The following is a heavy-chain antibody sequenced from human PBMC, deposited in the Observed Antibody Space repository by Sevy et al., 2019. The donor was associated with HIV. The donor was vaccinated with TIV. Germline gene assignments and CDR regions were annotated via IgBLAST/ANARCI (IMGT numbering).Heavy chain of an antibody. CDR3: AGENAWGRGYS. CDR1: GGSITSLY. D-gene: IGHD1-26*01. CDR2: IYYNGHI. V-gene: IGHV4-59*08. Sequence: SETLSLTCTVSGGSITSLYWNWIRQPPGKGLEWIANIYYNGHIHYNPSLKSRVTLSLDTSKNQFSLWLSSVTAADTAMYYCAGENAWGRGYSWGQGTLVTVSS. J-gene: IGHJ4*02.